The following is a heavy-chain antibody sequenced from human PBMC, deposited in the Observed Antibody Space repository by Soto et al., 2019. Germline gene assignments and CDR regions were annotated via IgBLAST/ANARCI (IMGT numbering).Heavy chain of an antibody. D-gene: IGHD4-17*01. J-gene: IGHJ5*02. V-gene: IGHV2-5*02. CDR1: GFSLTTSGVC. Sequence: QITLKASGPTLVKPTQTLTLTCTFSGFSLTTSGVCVGWIRQPPGKALEWLAHIYWDDDKPYRPSLKSRLIITKDTSKNQVVLTMTNMDPADTATYFCAHRTTTVTWWFDPWGQGTLVTVSS. CDR3: AHRTTTVTWWFDP. CDR2: IYWDDDK.